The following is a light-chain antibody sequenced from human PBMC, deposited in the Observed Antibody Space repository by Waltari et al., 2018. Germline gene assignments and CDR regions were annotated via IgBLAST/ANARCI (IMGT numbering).Light chain of an antibody. V-gene: IGLV1-44*01. CDR1: SSNIRRQH. J-gene: IGLJ3*02. Sequence: QSVLTQPPSASGTPGQRVTISCSGTSSNIRRQHANWYQHLPGKAPTLRIYRSDRRPSGVPDRFSGSKSGTSASLAISGLQSADEADYYCAAWDDSLNGHWVFGGGTKVTV. CDR2: RSD. CDR3: AAWDDSLNGHWV.